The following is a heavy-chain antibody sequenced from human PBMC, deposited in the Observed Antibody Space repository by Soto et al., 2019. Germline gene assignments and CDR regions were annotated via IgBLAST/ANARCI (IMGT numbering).Heavy chain of an antibody. CDR1: GFTFSSYV. J-gene: IGHJ5*02. CDR3: AKEMGDYYDSSGSWFDP. V-gene: IGHV3-23*01. Sequence: EVQLLESGGGLVQPGGSLRLSCAASGFTFSSYVMSWVRQAPGKGLEWVSGISCSGDNTYYADSVKGRFTISRDKSKNTLFLQMNSLRAEDTALYFCAKEMGDYYDSSGSWFDPWGQGTLVTVSS. D-gene: IGHD3-22*01. CDR2: ISCSGDNT.